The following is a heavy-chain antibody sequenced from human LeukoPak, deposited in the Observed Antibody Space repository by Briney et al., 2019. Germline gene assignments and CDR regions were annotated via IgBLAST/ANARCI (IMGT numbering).Heavy chain of an antibody. D-gene: IGHD5-18*01. V-gene: IGHV1-69*13. CDR3: ERDQSDTAMGPFDY. J-gene: IGHJ4*02. CDR2: IIPIFGTA. Sequence: SVKVSCKASGGTFSSYAISWVRQAPGQGLEWMGGIIPIFGTANYAQKFQGRVTITADESTSTAYMELSSLRSEDTAVYYCERDQSDTAMGPFDYWGQGTLVTVSS. CDR1: GGTFSSYA.